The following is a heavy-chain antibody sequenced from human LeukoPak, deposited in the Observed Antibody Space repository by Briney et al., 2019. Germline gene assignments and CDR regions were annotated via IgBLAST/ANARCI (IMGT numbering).Heavy chain of an antibody. D-gene: IGHD4/OR15-4a*01. CDR1: GGSITSDY. V-gene: IGHV4-4*07. CDR3: WRGGANDL. CDR2: IFTSGST. Sequence: SETLSLTCTVSGGSITSDYWSWIRQPAGKGLEWIGRIFTSGSTSYNPSLKSRVTMSLDTSKNQFSLKLSSVTAADTAVYFCWRGGANDLWGQGTLVTVSS. J-gene: IGHJ5*02.